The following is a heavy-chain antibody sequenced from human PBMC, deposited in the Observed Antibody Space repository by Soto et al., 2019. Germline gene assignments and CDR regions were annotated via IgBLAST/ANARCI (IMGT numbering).Heavy chain of an antibody. J-gene: IGHJ4*02. V-gene: IGHV1-3*01. CDR3: ARHKYHSSGPSAY. CDR1: GYTFSSYG. CDR2: INGGNGNT. D-gene: IGHD3-22*01. Sequence: ASVKVSCKASGYTFSSYGINWVRQAPGQGLEWMGWINGGNGNTKYSQKFQGRVTITRDTSASTAYMELSSVTAADTAVYYCARHKYHSSGPSAYWGQGTLVTVSS.